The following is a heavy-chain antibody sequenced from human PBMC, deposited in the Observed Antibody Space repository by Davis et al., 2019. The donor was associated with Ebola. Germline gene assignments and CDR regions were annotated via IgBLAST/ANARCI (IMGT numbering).Heavy chain of an antibody. CDR1: EFTFSSYG. CDR2: ISAGGTAP. Sequence: GESLKISCAASEFTFSSYGMTWVRQAPGKGLEWVSSISAGGTAPYYADSVKGRFTLSRDNAKNKMYLEMTTLRAEDTAVYYCVQDPNWELGYWGQGALVTVS. D-gene: IGHD3-10*01. V-gene: IGHV3-23*01. CDR3: VQDPNWELGY. J-gene: IGHJ4*02.